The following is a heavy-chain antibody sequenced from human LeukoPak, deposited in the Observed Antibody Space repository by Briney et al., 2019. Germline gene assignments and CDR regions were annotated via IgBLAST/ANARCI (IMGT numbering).Heavy chain of an antibody. V-gene: IGHV3-66*01. J-gene: IGHJ6*02. CDR3: ARTYGDYDYYYGLDV. CDR1: GFTVSNNY. D-gene: IGHD4-17*01. Sequence: GGSLRLSCAASGFTVSNNYMAWVRQAPGKGLEWASVIDSDGGTYYADSVKGRFTISRDNSKNTLFLQMNSLGAEDTAVYYCARTYGDYDYYYGLDVWGQGTTVTVSS. CDR2: IDSDGGT.